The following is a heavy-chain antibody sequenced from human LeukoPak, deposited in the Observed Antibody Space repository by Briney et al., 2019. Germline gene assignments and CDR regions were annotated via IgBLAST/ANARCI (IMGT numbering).Heavy chain of an antibody. CDR3: ARDPYYYDSSGFFLGYYYMDV. V-gene: IGHV3-48*03. D-gene: IGHD3-22*01. J-gene: IGHJ6*03. Sequence: GGSLRLSCAASGFTFRSYEMNWVRQAPGKGLEWVSYINSSGSTIYYADSVKGRFTISRDNAKNSLYLQMNSLRAEDTAVYYCARDPYYYDSSGFFLGYYYMDVWGKGTTVTVSS. CDR2: INSSGSTI. CDR1: GFTFRSYE.